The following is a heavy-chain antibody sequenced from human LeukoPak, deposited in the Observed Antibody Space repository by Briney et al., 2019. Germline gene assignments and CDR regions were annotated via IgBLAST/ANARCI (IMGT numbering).Heavy chain of an antibody. D-gene: IGHD6-19*01. V-gene: IGHV4-59*08. Sequence: ASETLSLTCTASGGSISNYYWSWIRQSPGKGLEWIGYIYYSGSTNYNPSLKSRVTISVDTSKNQFSLKLTSVTAADTAVYYCARHGGWLAGARNWGQGTLVTVSS. CDR1: GGSISNYY. CDR2: IYYSGST. J-gene: IGHJ4*02. CDR3: ARHGGWLAGARN.